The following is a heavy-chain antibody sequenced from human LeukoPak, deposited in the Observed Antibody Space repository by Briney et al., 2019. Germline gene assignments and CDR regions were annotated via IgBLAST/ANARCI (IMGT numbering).Heavy chain of an antibody. J-gene: IGHJ1*01. CDR1: GFTVSSNY. V-gene: IGHV3-53*01. CDR3: VREQATGSTNEYFQE. CDR2: IYSGGNT. Sequence: PGGSLRLSCAASGFTVSSNYMGWVRQAPGKGLEWVSVIYSGGNTYYADSVKGRFTISRDNSKNTLYLQMNSLRAEDTAVYYCVREQATGSTNEYFQEWGQGTLVTVSS. D-gene: IGHD2/OR15-2a*01.